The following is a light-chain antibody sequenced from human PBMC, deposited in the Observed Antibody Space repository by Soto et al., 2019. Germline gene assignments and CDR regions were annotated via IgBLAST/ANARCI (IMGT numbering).Light chain of an antibody. CDR1: QTISSN. CDR3: QQYNNWGT. J-gene: IGKJ1*01. Sequence: EIVMTQSPATLSASPGERATLSCRVSQTISSNLAWYQQKPGQAPRLLIYGASTRATGIPARFSGSGSGTEFTLTISSLQSEDFAVYYCQQYNNWGTFGQGTKVEIK. V-gene: IGKV3-15*01. CDR2: GAS.